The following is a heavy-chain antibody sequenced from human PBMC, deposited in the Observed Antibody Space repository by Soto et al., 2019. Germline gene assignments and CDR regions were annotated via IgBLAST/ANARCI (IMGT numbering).Heavy chain of an antibody. CDR3: VRGGIAGNWFDP. D-gene: IGHD6-13*01. J-gene: IGHJ5*02. Sequence: QVQLQESGPGLVKPSQTLSLTCSVSGGSITSGGFYWSWIRQHPEKGLEWIAYIFHSGSTDFNPSLKGRSIISADTSKNQFSLKLTSVTAADTAVYYCVRGGIAGNWFDPWGQGTLVTVSS. CDR1: GGSITSGGFY. V-gene: IGHV4-31*03. CDR2: IFHSGST.